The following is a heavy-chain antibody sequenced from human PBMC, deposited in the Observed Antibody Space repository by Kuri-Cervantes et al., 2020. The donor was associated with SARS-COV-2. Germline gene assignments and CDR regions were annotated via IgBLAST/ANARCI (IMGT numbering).Heavy chain of an antibody. CDR2: IYPGDSDT. CDR3: ARQASIVGATTGFDY. Sequence: GGSLRLPCKGSGYSFTSYWIGWVRQMPGKGLEWMGVIYPGDSDTRNSPAFQGQVTLSADKSISTAYLQWTSLKASGTAMYYCARQASIVGATTGFDYWGQGTLVTVSS. D-gene: IGHD1-26*01. V-gene: IGHV5-51*01. J-gene: IGHJ4*02. CDR1: GYSFTSYW.